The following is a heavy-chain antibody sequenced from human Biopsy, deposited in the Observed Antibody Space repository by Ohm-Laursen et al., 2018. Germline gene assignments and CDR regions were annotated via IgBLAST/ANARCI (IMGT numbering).Heavy chain of an antibody. V-gene: IGHV3-33*07. D-gene: IGHD5/OR15-5a*01. J-gene: IGHJ2*01. CDR3: ARDQSGLRGINWYFDL. CDR2: IWYDGTNK. Sequence: SLRLSCTASGFSFSTYGIYWVRQAPGKGLEWVAAIWYDGTNKYYAESVKGRFTVSRDNSKNTLFLQMNNLRAEDTAVYYCARDQSGLRGINWYFDLWGRGTLVTVSS. CDR1: GFSFSTYG.